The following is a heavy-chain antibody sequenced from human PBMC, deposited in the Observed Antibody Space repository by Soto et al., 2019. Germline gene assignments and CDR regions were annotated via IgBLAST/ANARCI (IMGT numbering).Heavy chain of an antibody. J-gene: IGHJ3*02. V-gene: IGHV3-30-3*01. CDR2: ISYDGSNK. CDR1: GFTFSSYA. Sequence: GGSLRLSCAASGFTFSSYAMHWVRQAPGKGLEWVAVISYDGSNKYYADSVKGRFTSSRVNSENTLYLQMNSLRAEDTAVYYCARDPYYDFWSGSDAFDIWGQGTMVTVSS. CDR3: ARDPYYDFWSGSDAFDI. D-gene: IGHD3-3*01.